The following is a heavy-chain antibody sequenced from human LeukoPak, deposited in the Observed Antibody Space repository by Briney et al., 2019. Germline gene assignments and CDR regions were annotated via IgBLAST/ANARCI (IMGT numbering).Heavy chain of an antibody. J-gene: IGHJ4*02. CDR3: AKRGVVIRVILVGFHKEAYYFDS. CDR2: ISGSGGGT. CDR1: GITLSNYG. D-gene: IGHD3-22*01. V-gene: IGHV3-23*01. Sequence: PGGSLRLSCAVSGITLSNYGMSWVRQAPGKGLEWVAGISGSGGGTNYADSVKGRFTISRDNSRNKLYLQMTSLRAEDTAVYFCAKRGVVIRVILVGFHKEAYYFDSWGRGALVTVSS.